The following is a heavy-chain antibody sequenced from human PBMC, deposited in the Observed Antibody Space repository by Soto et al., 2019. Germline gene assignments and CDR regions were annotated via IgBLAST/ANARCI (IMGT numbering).Heavy chain of an antibody. Sequence: SETLSLTCTVHEGTSIDYDGSWVRQPPRMGLEYIGEINLSGKTVYNPSLKSRVAISVDKSKNQFSLNLTSVIVADTAVYYCARGWRGLHYWGQGSQVTGSS. D-gene: IGHD3-3*01. J-gene: IGHJ4*02. CDR2: INLSGKT. V-gene: IGHV4-34*01. CDR1: EGTSIDYD. CDR3: ARGWRGLHY.